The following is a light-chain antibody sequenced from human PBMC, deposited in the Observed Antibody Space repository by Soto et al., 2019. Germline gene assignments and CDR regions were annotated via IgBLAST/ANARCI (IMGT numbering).Light chain of an antibody. CDR3: QQYNSYST. V-gene: IGKV1-5*01. Sequence: DIQVTQSPSTLSASVGDRVTITCRASRTISGWLAWYQQKPGKAPNLLIYDASYLQSGVPSRFSGSGSGTEFTLTISSLQPDDFATYYCQQYNSYSTFGQGTKVDIK. CDR2: DAS. J-gene: IGKJ1*01. CDR1: RTISGW.